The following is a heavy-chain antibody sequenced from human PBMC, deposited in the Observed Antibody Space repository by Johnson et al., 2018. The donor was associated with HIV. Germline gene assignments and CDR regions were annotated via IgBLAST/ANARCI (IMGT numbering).Heavy chain of an antibody. CDR3: ARGGAWIHWDAFDI. CDR1: GFTFSYYG. Sequence: QVQLVESGGGVVQPGRSLRLSCAASGFTFSYYGMHWVRQAPGKGLEWVAVIRYDGSNRYYADSVKGRFTISSDNSKNTLYLQMNSLRAEDTAVYYCARGGAWIHWDAFDIWGQGTMVTVSS. J-gene: IGHJ3*02. D-gene: IGHD1-1*01. V-gene: IGHV3-33*01. CDR2: IRYDGSNR.